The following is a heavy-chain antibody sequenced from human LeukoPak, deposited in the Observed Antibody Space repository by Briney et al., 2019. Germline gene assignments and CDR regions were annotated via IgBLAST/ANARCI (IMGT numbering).Heavy chain of an antibody. V-gene: IGHV3-66*02. Sequence: GGSLRLSCAASGFTLSSNYMSWGRQAPGKGLEWVSVIYSGGSIFYADSVKGRFTISRDNSKNTVYLQMNSLRTEDTAVYYCARDNIAVSGTDYWGQGTLVSVSS. CDR1: GFTLSSNY. CDR2: IYSGGSI. CDR3: ARDNIAVSGTDY. J-gene: IGHJ4*02. D-gene: IGHD6-19*01.